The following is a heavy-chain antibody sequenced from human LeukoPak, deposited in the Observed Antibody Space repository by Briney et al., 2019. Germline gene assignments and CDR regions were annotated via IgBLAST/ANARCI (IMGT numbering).Heavy chain of an antibody. CDR2: IYTSGST. V-gene: IGHV4-4*07. CDR3: ARARASGYYGMDV. Sequence: SSETLSLTCTVCGGSISSYYWSWIRQPAGKGLKWIGRIYTSGSTNYNPSLKSRVTMSVDTSKNQFSLKLSSVTAADTAVYYCARARASGYYGMDVWGQGTTVTVSS. CDR1: GGSISSYY. J-gene: IGHJ6*02. D-gene: IGHD3-10*01.